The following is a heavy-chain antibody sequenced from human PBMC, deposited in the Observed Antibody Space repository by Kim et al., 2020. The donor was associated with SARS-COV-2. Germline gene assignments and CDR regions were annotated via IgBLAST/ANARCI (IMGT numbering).Heavy chain of an antibody. CDR2: INAGNDNT. J-gene: IGHJ4*02. V-gene: IGHV1-3*01. D-gene: IGHD2-21*01. CDR1: GYTFTDYA. Sequence: ASVKVSCKASGYTFTDYAMHWVRQAPGQRLEWLGWINAGNDNTRYSQKFQDRITITRDTSASTVYMELSSLRSEDTAVFYCARGGDRSRSAYYFDYWGQGALVTVSS. CDR3: ARGGDRSRSAYYFDY.